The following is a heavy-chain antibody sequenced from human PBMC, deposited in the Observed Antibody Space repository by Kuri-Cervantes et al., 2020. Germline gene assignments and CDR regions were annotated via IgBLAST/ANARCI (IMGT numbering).Heavy chain of an antibody. Sequence: SLKISCAASGFTFDDYAMHWVRQAPGKGLEWVSGISWNSGSIGYADSVKGRFTISRDNAKNSLYLQMNSLRAEDTALHYCAKDIWYDSSGYYFSGMDVWGQGTTVTVSS. D-gene: IGHD3-22*01. J-gene: IGHJ6*02. V-gene: IGHV3-9*01. CDR3: AKDIWYDSSGYYFSGMDV. CDR1: GFTFDDYA. CDR2: ISWNSGSI.